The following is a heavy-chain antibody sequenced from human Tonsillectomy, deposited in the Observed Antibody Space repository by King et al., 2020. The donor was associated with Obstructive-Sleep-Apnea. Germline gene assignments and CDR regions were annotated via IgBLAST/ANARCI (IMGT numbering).Heavy chain of an antibody. V-gene: IGHV3-21*01. Sequence: QLVQSGGGLVKPGGSLRLSCAASGFTFSSYSMNWVRQAPGKGLEWVSSIISSSSYIYYADSVKGRFTISRENAKNSLYLQMNSLRAEDTAVYYGAREREYQLLLFDYWGQGTLVTVSS. J-gene: IGHJ4*02. CDR2: IISSSSYI. CDR3: AREREYQLLLFDY. CDR1: GFTFSSYS. D-gene: IGHD2-2*01.